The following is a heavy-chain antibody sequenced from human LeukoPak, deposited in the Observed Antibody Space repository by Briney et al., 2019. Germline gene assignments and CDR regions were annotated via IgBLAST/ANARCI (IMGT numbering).Heavy chain of an antibody. D-gene: IGHD3-10*01. CDR2: INPNSGGT. J-gene: IGHJ4*02. CDR1: GYTFTGYY. Sequence: ASVKVSCKASGYTFTGYYMHWVRQAPGQGLEWMGWINPNSGGTNYAQKFQGRVTMTRDTSISTAYMELSRLRSDDTAVYYCAREPDYYGSGSYWGQGTLVTVSS. CDR3: AREPDYYGSGSY. V-gene: IGHV1-2*02.